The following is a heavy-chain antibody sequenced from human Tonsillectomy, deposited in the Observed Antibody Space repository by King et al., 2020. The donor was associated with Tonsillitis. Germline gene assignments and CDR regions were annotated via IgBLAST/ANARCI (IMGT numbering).Heavy chain of an antibody. V-gene: IGHV4-34*01. Sequence: VQLQQWGAGLLKPSETLSLTCAVYGGSFSGYYWSWIRQPPGKGLEWIGEINHSGSTNYNPSLKSRVTISVDTSKNQFSLRLSSGTAAATAVYYCARVGYGTYFDYWGQGTLVTVSS. D-gene: IGHD4-17*01. CDR2: INHSGST. CDR1: GGSFSGYY. J-gene: IGHJ4*02. CDR3: ARVGYGTYFDY.